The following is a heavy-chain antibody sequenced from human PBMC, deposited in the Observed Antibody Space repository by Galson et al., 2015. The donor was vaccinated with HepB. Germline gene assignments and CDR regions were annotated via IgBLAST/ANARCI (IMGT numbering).Heavy chain of an antibody. J-gene: IGHJ4*02. CDR3: AREEAGTYCFDI. CDR2: TYYRSMWYT. Sequence: CAISGDSDSNNHADWNWIRQSPSRGLERLGRTYYRSMWYTDYAPSVKSRITVNPYTSTNQFALEVTSVNPDDTAVYFCAREEAGTYCFDIWGQGTLVTVSS. D-gene: IGHD6-19*01. V-gene: IGHV6-1*01. CDR1: GDSDSNNHAD.